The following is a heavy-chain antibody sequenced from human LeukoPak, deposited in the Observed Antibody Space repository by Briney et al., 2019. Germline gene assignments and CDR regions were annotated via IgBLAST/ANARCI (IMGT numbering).Heavy chain of an antibody. CDR1: GFTFSDYY. V-gene: IGHV3-11*05. CDR3: ERDALSFYYDSSGYYPDAFDI. J-gene: IGHJ3*02. Sequence: GGSLRLSCAASGFTFSDYYMSWIRQAPGKGLEWVSYISSSSSYTNYADSVKGRFTISRDNAKNSLYLQMDSLRAEDTAVYYCERDALSFYYDSSGYYPDAFDIWGQGTMVTVSS. D-gene: IGHD3-22*01. CDR2: ISSSSSYT.